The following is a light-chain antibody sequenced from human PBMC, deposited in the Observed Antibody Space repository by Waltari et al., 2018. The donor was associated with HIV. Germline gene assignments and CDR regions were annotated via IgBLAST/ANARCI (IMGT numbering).Light chain of an antibody. CDR3: SSYAGSNWV. CDR2: EVS. J-gene: IGLJ3*02. Sequence: QSALTQPPSASGSPGQSVTISCTGTSSAVGGYNYVSWYQQHPGKAPKYIIYEVSKRPSGVPDRFSGSKSGNTASLTVSGLQAEDEADYYCSSYAGSNWVFGGGTKLTVL. V-gene: IGLV2-8*01. CDR1: SSAVGGYNY.